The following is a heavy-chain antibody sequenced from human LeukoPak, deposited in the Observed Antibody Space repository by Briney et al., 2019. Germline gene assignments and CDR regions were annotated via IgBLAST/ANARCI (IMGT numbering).Heavy chain of an antibody. J-gene: IGHJ5*02. V-gene: IGHV4-38-2*01. CDR2: IYHSGST. Sequence: PSETLSLTCAVSGYSISSGYYWGWIRQPPGKGLEWIGTIYHSGSTYYNPPLKSRVTISVDTSKNQFSLKLSSVTAADTAVYYCASLCSGGSCYLESGWFDPWGQGTLVTVSS. CDR3: ASLCSGGSCYLESGWFDP. CDR1: GYSISSGYY. D-gene: IGHD2-15*01.